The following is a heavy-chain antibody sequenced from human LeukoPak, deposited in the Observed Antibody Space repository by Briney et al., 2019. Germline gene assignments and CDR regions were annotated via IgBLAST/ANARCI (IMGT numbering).Heavy chain of an antibody. J-gene: IGHJ5*02. CDR2: INPNSGGT. V-gene: IGHV1-2*06. Sequence: ASVKVSCKASGYTFTGYYMHWVRQAPGQGLEWMGRINPNSGGTNYAQKFQGRVTMTRDTSISTAYMELSRLRSDDTAVYYCARDRRGIVVVPAAINPFWFDPWGRGTLVTVSS. D-gene: IGHD2-2*01. CDR1: GYTFTGYY. CDR3: ARDRRGIVVVPAAINPFWFDP.